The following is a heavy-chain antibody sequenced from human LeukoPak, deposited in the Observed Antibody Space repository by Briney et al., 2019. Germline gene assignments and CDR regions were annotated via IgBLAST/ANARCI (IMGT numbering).Heavy chain of an antibody. D-gene: IGHD3-16*02. CDR2: INPNSGVT. V-gene: IGHV1-2*02. CDR3: ARGTLRLGELSVDY. J-gene: IGHJ4*02. Sequence: ASVKVSCKASGYXFSLYYMHWVRQAPGQGLEWMGWINPNSGVTNYAQKFQGRVTMTRDTSISTTYMEVSRLRSDDTAVYYCARGTLRLGELSVDYWGQGTLVTVSS. CDR1: GYXFSLYY.